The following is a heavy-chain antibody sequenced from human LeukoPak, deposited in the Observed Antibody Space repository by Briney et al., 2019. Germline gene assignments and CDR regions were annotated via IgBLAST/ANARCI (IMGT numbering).Heavy chain of an antibody. J-gene: IGHJ4*02. CDR2: ISGSRGTTTGSGSGS. CDR1: GFTFSSYA. CDR3: AKTRGGYSSDAFDY. D-gene: IGHD6-19*01. Sequence: GGSLRLSCAASGFTFSSYAMTWVRQAPGKGLEWVSVISGSRGTTTGSGSGSYYADSVKGRFTISRDNSKNTLYLQMNSLRAEDTAVYYCAKTRGGYSSDAFDYWGQGTLVTVSS. V-gene: IGHV3-23*01.